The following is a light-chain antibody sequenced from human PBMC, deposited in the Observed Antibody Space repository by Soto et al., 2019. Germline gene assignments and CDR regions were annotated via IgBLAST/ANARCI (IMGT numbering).Light chain of an antibody. CDR2: AAS. V-gene: IGKV1-39*01. Sequence: DIQMTQSPSSLSASVGDRVSITCRASQSISTHLSWYQQKPGKAPKLLIYAASSLQSWVPSRFTGSGSGTDFTLTISSLQPEDFATYYCQQLNSYPLTFGGGTKVDVK. J-gene: IGKJ4*01. CDR1: QSISTH. CDR3: QQLNSYPLT.